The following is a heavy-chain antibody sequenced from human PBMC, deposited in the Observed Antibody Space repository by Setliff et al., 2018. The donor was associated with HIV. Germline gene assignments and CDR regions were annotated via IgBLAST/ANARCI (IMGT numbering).Heavy chain of an antibody. CDR1: GFTFSTYA. CDR3: VRTIGNWGPGNH. Sequence: GGSLRLSCATSGFTFSTYAMNWVRQAPGKGLEWVSVNGGSGVSTYYAESVKGRFIISRDNSKNTLYLEMNSLRVEDTAVYYCVRTIGNWGPGNHWGQGTLVTVSS. CDR2: NGGSGVST. J-gene: IGHJ5*02. V-gene: IGHV3-23*01. D-gene: IGHD3-10*01.